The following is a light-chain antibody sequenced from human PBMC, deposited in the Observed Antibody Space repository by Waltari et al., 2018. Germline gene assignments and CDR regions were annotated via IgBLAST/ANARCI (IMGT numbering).Light chain of an antibody. CDR3: QQYNSYSPET. J-gene: IGKJ1*01. CDR1: QSISSW. Sequence: DIQMTQSPSTLSASVGDRVTITCRASQSISSWLAWYQQKPGKAPKLLIYKASTLESGVPERFSGSGSGTEFTLTISSLQPDDFATYYCQQYNSYSPETFGQGTKVEIK. V-gene: IGKV1-5*03. CDR2: KAS.